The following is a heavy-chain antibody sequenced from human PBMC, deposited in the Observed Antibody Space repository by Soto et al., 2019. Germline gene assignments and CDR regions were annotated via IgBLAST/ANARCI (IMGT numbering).Heavy chain of an antibody. D-gene: IGHD1-26*01. CDR2: IYTSGST. CDR1: GDSMTKYY. CDR3: ARTVGAAYYFDF. V-gene: IGHV4-4*07. Sequence: QVQLQESGPGLVKPSETLSLTCTVSGDSMTKYYWSWIRQPAGKGLEWIGRIYTSGSTNYNPSLKSRVTMSIDTSNNHFSLNLKSVTAADTAMYYCARTVGAAYYFDFWGQGALVTVSS. J-gene: IGHJ4*02.